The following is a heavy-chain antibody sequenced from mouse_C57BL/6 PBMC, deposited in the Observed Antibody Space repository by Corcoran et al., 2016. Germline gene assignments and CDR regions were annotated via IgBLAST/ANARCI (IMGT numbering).Heavy chain of an antibody. V-gene: IGHV9-3*01. Sequence: QIQLVQSGPELKKPGETVKISCKASGYTFTTYGMSWVKQAPGKGLKWMGWINTYSGVPTYADDFKGRFAFSLETSASTAYLQINNLKNEDTATYVCARRTTVVARYWYFDVWGTGTTVTVSS. CDR3: ARRTTVVARYWYFDV. CDR1: GYTFTTYG. J-gene: IGHJ1*03. CDR2: INTYSGVP. D-gene: IGHD1-1*01.